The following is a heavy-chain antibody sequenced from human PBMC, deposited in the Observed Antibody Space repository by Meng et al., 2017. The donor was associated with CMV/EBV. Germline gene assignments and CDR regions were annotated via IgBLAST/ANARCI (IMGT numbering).Heavy chain of an antibody. D-gene: IGHD2/OR15-2a*01. Sequence: GESLKISCAASGFTFSSYAMSWVRQAPGKGLEWVSAISGSGGSTYYADSVKGRFTISRDNSKNTLYLQMNSLRAEDTAVYYCARVVIRGSMPYGMDVWGQGTTVTVSS. CDR2: ISGSGGST. CDR3: ARVVIRGSMPYGMDV. V-gene: IGHV3-23*01. J-gene: IGHJ6*02. CDR1: GFTFSSYA.